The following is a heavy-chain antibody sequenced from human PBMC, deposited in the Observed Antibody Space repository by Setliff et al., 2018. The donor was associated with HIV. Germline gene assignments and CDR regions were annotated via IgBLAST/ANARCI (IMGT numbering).Heavy chain of an antibody. CDR2: MNPNSGNT. J-gene: IGHJ4*02. Sequence: ASVKVSCKASGGTVSSYAINWVRQAPGQGLEWMGWMNPNSGNTGYAQKFQGRVTMTRNTSISTAYMELSSLRSDDTAVYYCVSRSRHMVRGYYFDYWGQGALVTVSS. V-gene: IGHV1-8*02. D-gene: IGHD3-10*01. CDR3: VSRSRHMVRGYYFDY. CDR1: GGTVSSYA.